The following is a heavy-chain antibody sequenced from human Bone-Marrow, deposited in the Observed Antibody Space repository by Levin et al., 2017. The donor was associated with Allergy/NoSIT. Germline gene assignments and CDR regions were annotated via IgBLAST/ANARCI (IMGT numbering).Heavy chain of an antibody. Sequence: PGGSLRLSCGGSGFIFSNYWMSWVRQAPGKGLEWVANIKQDGSERNYVNSVKGRFTISRDNARNSVYLQMNSLRAEDTAVYYCATYDFWSGYSFGNWGQGTLVTVSS. CDR3: ATYDFWSGYSFGN. CDR1: GFIFSNYW. CDR2: IKQDGSER. D-gene: IGHD3-3*01. V-gene: IGHV3-7*01. J-gene: IGHJ4*02.